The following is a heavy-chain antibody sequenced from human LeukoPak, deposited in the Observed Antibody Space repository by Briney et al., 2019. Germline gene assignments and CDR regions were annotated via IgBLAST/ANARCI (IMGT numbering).Heavy chain of an antibody. CDR3: ARQAYSSNLGWFDP. J-gene: IGHJ5*02. CDR1: GGSISSSTYY. Sequence: SETLSLTCSVSGGSISSSTYYWGWIRQPPGKGLEWIGNIYNSGSTYYNPSLKSRVTISVDTSKNQFSLKLSSVTAADTAVYYCARQAYSSNLGWFDPWGQGTLVSVSS. V-gene: IGHV4-39*01. CDR2: IYNSGST. D-gene: IGHD6-13*01.